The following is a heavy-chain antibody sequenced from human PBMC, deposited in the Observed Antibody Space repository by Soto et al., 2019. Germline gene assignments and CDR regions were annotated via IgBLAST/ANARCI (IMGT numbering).Heavy chain of an antibody. J-gene: IGHJ5*02. V-gene: IGHV4-31*03. Sequence: SETLSLTCTVSGGSISSGGYYWSWIRQHPGKGLEWIGYIYYSGSTYYNPSLKSRVTISVDTSKNQFSLKLSSVTAADTAVYYCARESSIAARRSPNWFDPWGQGTLVTVSS. D-gene: IGHD6-6*01. CDR3: ARESSIAARRSPNWFDP. CDR2: IYYSGST. CDR1: GGSISSGGYY.